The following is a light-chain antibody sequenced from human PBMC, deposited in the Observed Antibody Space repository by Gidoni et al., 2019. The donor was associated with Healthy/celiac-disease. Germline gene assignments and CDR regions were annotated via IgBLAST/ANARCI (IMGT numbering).Light chain of an antibody. Sequence: DIVMTQTPASLAVSLGERATINCKSSQSVLYSSNHKNYLAWYQQKPGQPPKLLIYWASTRESGVPARFSGSGSGTDFTLTISSLQAEDVAVYYCQQYYSTPLTFGGGTKVEIK. V-gene: IGKV4-1*01. CDR3: QQYYSTPLT. CDR1: QSVLYSSNHKNY. J-gene: IGKJ4*01. CDR2: WAS.